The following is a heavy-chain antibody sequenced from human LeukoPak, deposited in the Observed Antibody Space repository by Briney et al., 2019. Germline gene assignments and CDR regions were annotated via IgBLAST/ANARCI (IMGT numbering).Heavy chain of an antibody. CDR2: ISSSSSYI. D-gene: IGHD2-21*02. J-gene: IGHJ3*02. CDR3: ARGHIVVVTAPVGAFDI. CDR1: GFTFSSYS. V-gene: IGHV3-21*04. Sequence: GGSLRLSCAASGFTFSSYSMTWVRQAPGKGLEWVSSISSSSSYIYYADSVKGRFTISRDNAKNSLYLQMNSLRAEDTAVYYCARGHIVVVTAPVGAFDIWGQGTMVTVSS.